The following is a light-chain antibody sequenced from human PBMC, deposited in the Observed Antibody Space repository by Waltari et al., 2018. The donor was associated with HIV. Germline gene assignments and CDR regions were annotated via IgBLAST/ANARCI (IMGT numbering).Light chain of an antibody. CDR3: QSYDSSLRGHV. J-gene: IGLJ1*01. Sequence: QSVLPQPPSVSGAPGQRITLSCPGSSSNLGAGFDFHWYQQLPGTAPKVLIYGNSNRPSGVPDRFSGSKSGTSASLAITGLQADDEADYYCQSYDSSLRGHVFGTGTKVTVL. CDR1: SSNLGAGFD. V-gene: IGLV1-40*01. CDR2: GNS.